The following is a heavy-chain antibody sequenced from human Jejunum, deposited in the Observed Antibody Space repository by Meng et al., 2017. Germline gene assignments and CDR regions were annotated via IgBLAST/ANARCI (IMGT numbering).Heavy chain of an antibody. CDR1: GFSLSNYW. Sequence: GESLKISCVASGFSLSNYWMSWVRQAPGKGLEGVGNIKQDGSETYYVDSVKGRFTISRDNAKNSLYLQMNSLRVEDTAVYYCENYVSGEGGLDLWGQGTLVTGAS. J-gene: IGHJ5*02. D-gene: IGHD3-16*01. CDR3: ENYVSGEGGLDL. V-gene: IGHV3-7*01. CDR2: IKQDGSET.